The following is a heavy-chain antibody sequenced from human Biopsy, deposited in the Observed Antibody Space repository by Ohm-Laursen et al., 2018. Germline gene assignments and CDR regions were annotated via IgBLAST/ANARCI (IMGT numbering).Heavy chain of an antibody. V-gene: IGHV4-59*08. J-gene: IGHJ4*02. Sequence: SETLSLTCAASGGSISSFYWTWIRQPPGKGPEWIGDISDSGSTNYKPSLKSRVIISVDTSKNQFSLNLSSVTAADTAVYYCARRGSGGRSFDHWGQGTLVTVS. CDR2: ISDSGST. CDR3: ARRGSGGRSFDH. D-gene: IGHD2-15*01. CDR1: GGSISSFY.